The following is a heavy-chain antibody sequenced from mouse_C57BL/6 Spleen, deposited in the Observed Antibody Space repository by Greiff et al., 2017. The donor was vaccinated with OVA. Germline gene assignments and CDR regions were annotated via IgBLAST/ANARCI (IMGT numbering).Heavy chain of an antibody. CDR1: GYAFTNYL. D-gene: IGHD1-1*01. CDR3: ARRYPISGAMDY. CDR2: INPGSGGT. V-gene: IGHV1-54*01. Sequence: QVHVKQSGAELVRPGTSVKVSCKASGYAFTNYLIEWVKQRPGQGLEWIGVINPGSGGTNYNEKFKGKATLTADKSSSTAYMQLSSLTSEDSAVYFCARRYPISGAMDYWGQGTSVTVSS. J-gene: IGHJ4*01.